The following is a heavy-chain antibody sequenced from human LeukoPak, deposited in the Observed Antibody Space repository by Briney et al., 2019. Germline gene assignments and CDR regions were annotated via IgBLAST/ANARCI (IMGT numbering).Heavy chain of an antibody. CDR3: TTNAAALDY. J-gene: IGHJ4*02. CDR1: GYTFTDHY. Sequence: ASVKVSCKASGYTFTDHYIHWVRQAPGQGLEWMGWLNPSDNGVNYAQKFQGRVAITRDTSISTAYVEVTGLTSDDTAVYYCTTNAAALDYWGQGTLVTVSS. V-gene: IGHV1-2*02. D-gene: IGHD6-13*01. CDR2: LNPSDNGV.